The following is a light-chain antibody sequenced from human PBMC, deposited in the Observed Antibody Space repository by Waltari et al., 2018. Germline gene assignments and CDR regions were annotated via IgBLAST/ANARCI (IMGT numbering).Light chain of an antibody. J-gene: IGKJ4*01. Sequence: DIQMTQSPSSLSASVGDRVTITCQASEDIRTYLNWYQQKPGKDPKLLIYDASNLETGVPSMFSGSGSWTDFTLTISSLQPEDLATYYCQQHDNLPSFTFGGGTKVEI. CDR3: QQHDNLPSFT. CDR1: EDIRTY. CDR2: DAS. V-gene: IGKV1-33*01.